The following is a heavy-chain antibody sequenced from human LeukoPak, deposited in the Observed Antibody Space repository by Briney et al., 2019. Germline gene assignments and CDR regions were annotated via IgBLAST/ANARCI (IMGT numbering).Heavy chain of an antibody. CDR3: ARVTSSGWSSYFDY. V-gene: IGHV3-20*04. Sequence: RPGGSLRLSXAASGFTFDDYGMSWVRQAPGKGLEWVSGINWNGGSTCYADSVKGRFTISRDNAKNSLYLQMNSLRAEDTALYYCARVTSSGWSSYFDYWGQGTLVTVSS. CDR1: GFTFDDYG. CDR2: INWNGGST. D-gene: IGHD6-19*01. J-gene: IGHJ4*02.